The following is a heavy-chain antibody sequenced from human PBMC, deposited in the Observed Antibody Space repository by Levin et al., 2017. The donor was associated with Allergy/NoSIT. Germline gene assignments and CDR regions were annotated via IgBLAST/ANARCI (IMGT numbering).Heavy chain of an antibody. CDR2: IKQDGSEK. CDR3: AREDGSSSWAYYYYYYMDV. V-gene: IGHV3-7*04. D-gene: IGHD6-13*01. Sequence: PGGSLRLSCAASGFTFSSYWMGWVRQAPGKGLEWVASIKQDGSEKYYVDSVEGRFTISRDNAKNSLYLQMNSLRAEDTAVFYCAREDGSSSWAYYYYYYMDVWGKGTTVTVSS. J-gene: IGHJ6*03. CDR1: GFTFSSYW.